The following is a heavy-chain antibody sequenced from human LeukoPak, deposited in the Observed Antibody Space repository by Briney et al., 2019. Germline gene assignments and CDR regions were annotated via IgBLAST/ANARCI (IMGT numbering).Heavy chain of an antibody. CDR2: IYTNGTV. CDR1: GGPISSYY. CDR3: ARLLGSTGYAGDWYFDL. Sequence: SETLSLTCTVSGGPISSYYWSWIRQPAGKGLEWIGRIYTNGTVNYNPSLRSRVTMSRDTSRNQFSLKLTSVTAADTAVYYCARLLGSTGYAGDWYFDLWGPGALVTVSS. V-gene: IGHV4-4*07. J-gene: IGHJ2*01. D-gene: IGHD2-2*03.